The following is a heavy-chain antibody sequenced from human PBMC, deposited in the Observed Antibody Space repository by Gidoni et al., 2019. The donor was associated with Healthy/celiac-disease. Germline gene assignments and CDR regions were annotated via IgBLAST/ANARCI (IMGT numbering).Heavy chain of an antibody. Sequence: QVQLVESGGGVVQPGRSRRLSCAASGFTFSSYAMHWVRQAPGKGLEWVAVISYDGSNKYYADSVKGRFTISRDNSKNTLYLQMNSLRAEDTAVYYCARTRHGLWSRSSGYVLDAPVNYWGQGTLVTVSS. CDR3: ARTRHGLWSRSSGYVLDAPVNY. J-gene: IGHJ4*02. CDR1: GFTFSSYA. V-gene: IGHV3-30-3*01. CDR2: ISYDGSNK. D-gene: IGHD3-22*01.